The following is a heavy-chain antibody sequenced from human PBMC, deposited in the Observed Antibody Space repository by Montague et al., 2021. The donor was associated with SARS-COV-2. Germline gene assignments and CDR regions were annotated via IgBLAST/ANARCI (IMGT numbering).Heavy chain of an antibody. Sequence: SETLSLTCIVSGGSISSYYWSWIRQPPGKGLEWIGYIYYSGSTNYNPSLKSRVTISVDTSKNQFSLKLSSVTAADTAVYYCATQPCTNGVCENWFDPWGQGTLVTVSS. CDR3: ATQPCTNGVCENWFDP. J-gene: IGHJ5*02. D-gene: IGHD2-8*01. CDR2: IYYSGST. CDR1: GGSISSYY. V-gene: IGHV4-59*01.